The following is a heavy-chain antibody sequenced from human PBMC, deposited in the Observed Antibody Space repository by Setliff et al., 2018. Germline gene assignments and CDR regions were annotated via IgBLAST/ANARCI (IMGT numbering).Heavy chain of an antibody. D-gene: IGHD2-8*02. CDR3: TVYNTGSSKDHY. CDR1: GGSISSSNW. V-gene: IGHV4-4*02. Sequence: SETLSLTCAVSGGSISSSNWWSWVRQPPGKGLEWIGEIYHSGSTNYNPSLKRRVTISVDTSKNQFSLKLSSVTAADTALYYCTVYNTGSSKDHYWGQGTPVTVSS. J-gene: IGHJ4*02. CDR2: IYHSGST.